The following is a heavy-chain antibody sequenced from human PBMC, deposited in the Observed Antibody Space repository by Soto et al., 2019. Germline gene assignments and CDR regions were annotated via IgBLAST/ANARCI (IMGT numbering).Heavy chain of an antibody. D-gene: IGHD1-26*01. CDR2: INHSGST. J-gene: IGHJ4*02. CDR3: ARVGATRGAGSLKDY. CDR1: GGSFSGYY. Sequence: SETLSLTCAVHGGSFSGYYWSWIRKPPGKGLEWIGEINHSGSTNYNPSLKSRVTISVDTSKNQFSLKLSSVTAADTAVYYCARVGATRGAGSLKDYWGQGTRVTVSS. V-gene: IGHV4-34*01.